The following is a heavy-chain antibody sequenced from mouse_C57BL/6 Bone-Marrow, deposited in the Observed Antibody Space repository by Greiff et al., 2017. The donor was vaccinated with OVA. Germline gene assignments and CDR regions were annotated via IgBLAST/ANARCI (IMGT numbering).Heavy chain of an antibody. CDR2: IYPRSGNT. D-gene: IGHD4-1*01. J-gene: IGHJ1*03. Sequence: QVQLQQSGAELARPGASVKLSCKASGYTFTSYGISWVKQRTGQGLEWIGEIYPRSGNTYYNEKFKGKATLTADKSSSTAYMELRSLTSEDSAVYVCARDELGHWYFDVWGTGTTVTVSS. CDR1: GYTFTSYG. V-gene: IGHV1-81*01. CDR3: ARDELGHWYFDV.